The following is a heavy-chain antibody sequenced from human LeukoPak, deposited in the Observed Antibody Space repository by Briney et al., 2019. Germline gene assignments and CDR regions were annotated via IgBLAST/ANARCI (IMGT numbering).Heavy chain of an antibody. CDR3: AKDRWGAVASFDY. V-gene: IGHV3-30*02. CDR1: GFPFSDYV. Sequence: PGGSLRLSCAASGFPFSDYVMHWARQAPGKGLEWVSVIRYDGNNKYYADSVKGRFTFSRDNSKNTLYLQMNSLESEDTAVYYCAKDRWGAVASFDYWGQGTLVTVSS. CDR2: IRYDGNNK. J-gene: IGHJ4*02. D-gene: IGHD6-19*01.